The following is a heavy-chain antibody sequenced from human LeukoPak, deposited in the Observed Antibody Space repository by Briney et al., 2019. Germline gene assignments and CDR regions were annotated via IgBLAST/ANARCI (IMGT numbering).Heavy chain of an antibody. CDR1: GFTFSSHW. CDR3: ARANYGSGSFYAMDV. J-gene: IGHJ6*04. CDR2: INSDGSST. Sequence: GGSLRLSCAASGFTFSSHWMHWVRPAPGEGLVCVSRINSDGSSTSYADSVKGRFTISRDNAKNTLYLQMNRLRAEDTAVYYCARANYGSGSFYAMDVWGKGTTVTVSS. V-gene: IGHV3-74*01. D-gene: IGHD3-10*01.